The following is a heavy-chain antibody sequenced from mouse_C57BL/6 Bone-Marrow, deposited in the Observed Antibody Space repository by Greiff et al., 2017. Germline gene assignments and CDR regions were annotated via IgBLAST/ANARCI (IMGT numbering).Heavy chain of an antibody. D-gene: IGHD2-5*01. CDR1: GFTFNTYA. J-gene: IGHJ2*01. CDR2: IRSKSSNSAT. CDR3: VRDHNSNCAYY. Sequence: EVHLVQSGGGLVQPKGSLKLPCAASGFTFNTYAMHWVRQAPGKGLEWVARIRSKSSNSATYYAESVKDRFTISRDDSQSIIYLQMNNLKTEDTAMYYCVRDHNSNCAYYWGQGTTLKVSS. V-gene: IGHV10-3*01.